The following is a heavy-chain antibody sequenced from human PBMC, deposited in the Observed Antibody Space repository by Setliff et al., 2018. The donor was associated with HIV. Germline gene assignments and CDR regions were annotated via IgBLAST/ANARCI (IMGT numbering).Heavy chain of an antibody. J-gene: IGHJ3*02. CDR1: GYSISTAYY. CDR2: FHHSGSA. D-gene: IGHD3-22*01. CDR3: ARQGAGYYYDSSDYYTGNGFDM. V-gene: IGHV4-38-2*01. Sequence: SGTLSLTCAVSGYSISTAYYWAWIRQSPGKGLEWIGGFHHSGSAHYNPSLKSRVTISGQTSKNQFSLTLTSVTAADTAIYYCARQGAGYYYDSSDYYTGNGFDMWGQGTMVTVSS.